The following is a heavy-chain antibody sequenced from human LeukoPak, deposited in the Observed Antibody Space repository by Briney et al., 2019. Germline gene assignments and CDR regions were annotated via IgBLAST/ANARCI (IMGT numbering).Heavy chain of an antibody. CDR3: SRDATGDH. Sequence: GGSLRLSCAASGFTFSSYTMNWVRQAPGKGLEWVGRSRNRAKSYTTDYAASVKGRFTISRDDSKSTLYLQMSSLETEDTAVYYCSRDATGDHWGQGTLVSVSS. V-gene: IGHV3-72*01. CDR2: SRNRAKSYTT. CDR1: GFTFSSYT. J-gene: IGHJ4*02.